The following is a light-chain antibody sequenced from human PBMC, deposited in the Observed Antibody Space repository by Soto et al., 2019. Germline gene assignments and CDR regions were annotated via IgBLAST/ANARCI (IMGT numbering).Light chain of an antibody. V-gene: IGKV1-39*01. CDR2: AAS. CDR3: QQSFSSPRT. CDR1: QNINTY. J-gene: IGKJ1*01. Sequence: DIQMTQSPSSLSASVGDRVTITCRASQNINTYLNWYQQKPGKAPKLLIYAASSLQSGVPSRFSSSGSGTDFSLTISSLQPEDFATYYCQQSFSSPRTFGQGTKVEIK.